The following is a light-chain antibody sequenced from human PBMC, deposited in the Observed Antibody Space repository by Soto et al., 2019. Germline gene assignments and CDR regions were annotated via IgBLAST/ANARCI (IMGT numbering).Light chain of an antibody. V-gene: IGKV1-27*01. CDR2: AAS. Sequence: DIQMTQSPSSLSASVGDRVTFTCRASRDITNHLAWYQQKPGKVPKLLIYAASTLQSGVPSRFSGSGSGTDFTLTIGSLPPEDVATYFCLTYNSGLWTFGQGTKVEIK. CDR1: RDITNH. CDR3: LTYNSGLWT. J-gene: IGKJ1*01.